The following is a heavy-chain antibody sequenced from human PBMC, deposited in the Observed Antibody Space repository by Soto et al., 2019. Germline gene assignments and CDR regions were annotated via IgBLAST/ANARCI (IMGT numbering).Heavy chain of an antibody. CDR2: INHSGGT. CDR1: GGSFSGYY. CDR3: ARGRCSGGSCYYYYYYYYMDA. V-gene: IGHV4-34*01. J-gene: IGHJ6*03. Sequence: QVQLQQWGAGLLKPSETLSLTCAVYGGSFSGYYWGGIRQPQGRGRGWMGEINHSGGTNYNPSLKSRVTISVDTSKNQFSLKLSSVTAADTAVYYCARGRCSGGSCYYYYYYYYMDAWGKGTTVTVSS. D-gene: IGHD2-15*01.